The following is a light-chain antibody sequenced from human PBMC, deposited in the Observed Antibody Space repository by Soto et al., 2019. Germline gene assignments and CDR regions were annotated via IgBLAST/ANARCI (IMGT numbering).Light chain of an antibody. J-gene: IGLJ1*01. V-gene: IGLV1-40*01. CDR3: QSYDTCLGGFYA. Sequence: QAVLTQPPSVSGAPGQRVTISCTGSSSKIGAGLAVHWYQHLPGTAPKVLIYSDNIRPSGVPDRFSGSKSGTSASLTIRGLPAEDDADYYCQSYDTCLGGFYAFGTGTKFTVL. CDR1: SSKIGAGLA. CDR2: SDN.